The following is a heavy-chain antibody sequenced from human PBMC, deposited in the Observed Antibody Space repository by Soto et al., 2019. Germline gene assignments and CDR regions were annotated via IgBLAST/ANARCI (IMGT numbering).Heavy chain of an antibody. V-gene: IGHV4-31*01. J-gene: IGHJ5*02. CDR3: ARLSGDTMLRGLFDP. CDR1: GSSVSSAYYY. CDR2: IYYSGST. D-gene: IGHD3-10*01. Sequence: QVQLQESGPGLVKPSQTLSLTCTVSGSSVSSAYYYWSWIRQHPGKGLEWIGYIYYSGSTYYNPSLKSPVTISVDPSKNQFSLKLTSVTAADTDVYYCARLSGDTMLRGLFDPWGQGTLVTVSS.